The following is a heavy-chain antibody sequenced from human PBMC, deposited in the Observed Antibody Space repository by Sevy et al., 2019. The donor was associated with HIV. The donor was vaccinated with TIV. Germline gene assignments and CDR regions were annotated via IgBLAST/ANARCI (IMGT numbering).Heavy chain of an antibody. V-gene: IGHV3-9*01. CDR2: LSWDGGSV. CDR3: AKDIGATGIAVVAN. J-gene: IGHJ4*02. CDR1: GFTFDDFA. Sequence: GGSLRLSCAASGFTFDDFAMHWVRQVPGKGLEWVSGLSWDGGSVAYADSVKGRFTISRDNAKNALFLQMNSLRAEDTALYYCAKDIGATGIAVVANWGQGIQVTVSS. D-gene: IGHD6-19*01.